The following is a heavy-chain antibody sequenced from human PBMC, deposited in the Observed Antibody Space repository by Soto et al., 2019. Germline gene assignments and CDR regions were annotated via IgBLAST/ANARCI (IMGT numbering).Heavy chain of an antibody. CDR1: GYSFTSFW. CDR3: ARLPAVAGTPIDS. D-gene: IGHD6-19*01. CDR2: IDPSDSYT. Sequence: GESLKISCRGSGYSFTSFWITWVRQMPGEGLEWMGTIDPSDSYTTYSPSFQGHVSISADKSVSTASLQWNSLKASDTATYFCARLPAVAGTPIDSWGQGTVVTVSS. J-gene: IGHJ4*02. V-gene: IGHV5-10-1*01.